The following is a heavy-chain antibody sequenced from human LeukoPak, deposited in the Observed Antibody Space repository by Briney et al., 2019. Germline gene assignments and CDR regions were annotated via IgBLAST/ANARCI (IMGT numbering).Heavy chain of an antibody. CDR1: GSTFTSYD. Sequence: APVKVSCKASGSTFTSYDMHWVRQAPGQGLEWMGIINPSGGSTSDAQKFQGRVAMTRDTSTSTVYMELSSLRSEDTAVYYCARVLRAGLSRLFGYWGQGILVTVSS. CDR2: INPSGGST. CDR3: ARVLRAGLSRLFGY. V-gene: IGHV1-46*01. D-gene: IGHD3-16*02. J-gene: IGHJ4*02.